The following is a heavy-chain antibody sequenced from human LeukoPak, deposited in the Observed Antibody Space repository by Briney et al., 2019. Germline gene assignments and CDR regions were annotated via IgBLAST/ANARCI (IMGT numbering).Heavy chain of an antibody. J-gene: IGHJ4*02. D-gene: IGHD3-10*01. V-gene: IGHV1-46*01. CDR2: INPNGGST. CDR3: ARDGSSTEFGDY. Sequence: ASVKVPCKASGYTFISYYMHWVRQAPGQGLEWMGMINPNGGSTIYAQKFQGRVTMTRDTSTSTVYMELSSLRSEDTAVYYCARDGSSTEFGDYWGQGTLVTVSS. CDR1: GYTFISYY.